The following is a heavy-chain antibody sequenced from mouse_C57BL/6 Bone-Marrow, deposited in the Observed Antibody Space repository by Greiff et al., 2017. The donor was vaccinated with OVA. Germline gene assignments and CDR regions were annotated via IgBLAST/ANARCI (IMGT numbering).Heavy chain of an antibody. CDR3: ARDEQIRLQFAY. CDR2: IYPGSGNT. D-gene: IGHD3-2*02. J-gene: IGHJ3*01. V-gene: IGHV1-76*01. Sequence: QVQLQQSGAELVRPGASVKLSCKASGYTFTDYYINWVKQRPGQGLEWIARIYPGSGNTYYNEKFKGKATLTAEKSSSTAYMQLSSLTSEDSAVYFCARDEQIRLQFAYWGQGTLVTVSA. CDR1: GYTFTDYY.